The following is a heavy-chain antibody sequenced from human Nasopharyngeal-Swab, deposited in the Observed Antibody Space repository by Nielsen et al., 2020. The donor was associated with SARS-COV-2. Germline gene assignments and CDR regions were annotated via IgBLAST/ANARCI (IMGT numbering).Heavy chain of an antibody. CDR3: ARVGRQIGYCSGGSCSRWGRYDY. Sequence: IRQPPGKGLEWIGSIYYSGSTYYNPSLKSRVTISVDTSKNQFSLKLSSVTAADTAVYYCARVGRQIGYCSGGSCSRWGRYDYWGQGTLVTVSS. J-gene: IGHJ4*02. D-gene: IGHD2-15*01. CDR2: IYYSGST. V-gene: IGHV4-39*07.